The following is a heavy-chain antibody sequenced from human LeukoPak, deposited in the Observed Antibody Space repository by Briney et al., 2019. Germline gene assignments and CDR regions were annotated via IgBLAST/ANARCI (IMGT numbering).Heavy chain of an antibody. Sequence: SETLSLTCTVSGGSISSYYWSWIRQPPGKGLEWIGYIYYSGSTNYNPSLKSRVTMSVDTSKNQFSLKLSSVTAADTTVYYCARAQPYCSGGSCYSLGYYYYYMDVWGKGTTVTVSS. J-gene: IGHJ6*03. D-gene: IGHD2-15*01. CDR2: IYYSGST. CDR1: GGSISSYY. V-gene: IGHV4-59*12. CDR3: ARAQPYCSGGSCYSLGYYYYYMDV.